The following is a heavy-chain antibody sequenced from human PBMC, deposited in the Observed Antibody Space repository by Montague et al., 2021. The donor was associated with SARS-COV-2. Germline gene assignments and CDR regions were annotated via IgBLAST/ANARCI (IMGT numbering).Heavy chain of an antibody. Sequence: SETLSLTCTVSGGSISSSSYYWGWTRQPPGKGLEWFGSIYYSGXTXYXXXXKXRVTISVDTSKNQFSLKLSSVTAADTAVYYCARLGRQQLVRLSGMDVWGQGTTVTVSS. CDR1: GGSISSSSYY. D-gene: IGHD6-13*01. J-gene: IGHJ6*02. CDR2: IYYSGXT. CDR3: ARLGRQQLVRLSGMDV. V-gene: IGHV4-39*07.